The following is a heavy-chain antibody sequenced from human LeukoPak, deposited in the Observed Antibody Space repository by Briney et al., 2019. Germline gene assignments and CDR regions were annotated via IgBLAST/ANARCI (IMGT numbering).Heavy chain of an antibody. J-gene: IGHJ4*02. CDR2: ISYDGTNK. V-gene: IGHV3-30-3*01. Sequence: GGSLRLSCAASGFTFTNYALHWVRQAPGKGLEWVAVISYDGTNKYYADSVKGRFTISRDNSKNTLYLQMNSLRAEDTAVYYCAKVTSGYDTRDYWGQGTLVTVSS. D-gene: IGHD5-12*01. CDR1: GFTFTNYA. CDR3: AKVTSGYDTRDY.